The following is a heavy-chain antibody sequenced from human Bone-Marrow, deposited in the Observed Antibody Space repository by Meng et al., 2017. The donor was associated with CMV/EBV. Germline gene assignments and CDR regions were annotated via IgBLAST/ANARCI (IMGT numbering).Heavy chain of an antibody. D-gene: IGHD3-3*01. CDR2: IKSKTDGGTT. V-gene: IGHV3-15*01. CDR3: TTDPQVYYDFWSGYSSGYWV. Sequence: EVQLVESXXXXVXXGGXRRLFCAASGVTSXNAWMSWVRQAPGKGLEWVGRIKSKTDGGTTDYAAPVKGRFTISRDDSKNTLYLQMNSLKTEDTAVYYCTTDPQVYYDFWSGYSSGYWVWGQGTLVTVSS. CDR1: GVTSXNAW. J-gene: IGHJ4*02.